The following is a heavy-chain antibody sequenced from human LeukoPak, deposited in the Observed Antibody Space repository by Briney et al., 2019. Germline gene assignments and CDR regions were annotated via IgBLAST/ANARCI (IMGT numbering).Heavy chain of an antibody. CDR2: ISAYNGNT. Sequence: ASVTVSCKASGYTFTSYGISWVRQAPGQGLEWMGWISAYNGNTNYAQTLQGRVTMTTDTSTSTAYMELRSLRSDDTAVYYCARSSTSPYYYYYGMDVWGQGTTVTVSS. CDR3: ARSSTSPYYYYYGMDV. J-gene: IGHJ6*02. V-gene: IGHV1-18*01. D-gene: IGHD2-2*01. CDR1: GYTFTSYG.